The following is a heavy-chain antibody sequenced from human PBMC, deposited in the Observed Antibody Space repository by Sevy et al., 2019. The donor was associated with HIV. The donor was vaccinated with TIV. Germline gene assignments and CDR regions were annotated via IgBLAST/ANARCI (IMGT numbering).Heavy chain of an antibody. CDR3: AGKNAWGRGYS. V-gene: IGHV4-59*08. J-gene: IGHJ4*02. CDR2: IYYNGHI. Sequence: SETLSLTCTVSGGSITSLYWNWIRQPPGKGLEWIANIYYNGHINYNPSLKSRVTLSLDTSKNQFSLRLSSLTAADTAMYYWAGKNAWGRGYSWGQGTLVTVSS. CDR1: GGSITSLY. D-gene: IGHD1-26*01.